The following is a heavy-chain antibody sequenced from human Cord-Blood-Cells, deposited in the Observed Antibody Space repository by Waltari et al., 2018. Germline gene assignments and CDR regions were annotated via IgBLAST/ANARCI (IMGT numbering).Heavy chain of an antibody. CDR3: AHINPGTGGVWGYDAY. J-gene: IGHJ4*02. D-gene: IGHD2-8*02. CDR2: INHSGST. CDR1: GGSFSGYY. V-gene: IGHV4-34*01. Sequence: QVQLQQWGAGLLKPSETLSLTCAVYGGSFSGYYWSWIRQPPGKGLEWIGEINHSGSTNYNPSLKSRVTISVDTSKNQFSLKLSSVTAADTAVYYCAHINPGTGGVWGYDAYWGQGTLVTVSS.